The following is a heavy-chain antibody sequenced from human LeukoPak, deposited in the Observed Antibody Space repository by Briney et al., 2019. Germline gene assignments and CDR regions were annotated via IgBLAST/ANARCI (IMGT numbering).Heavy chain of an antibody. V-gene: IGHV3-74*01. Sequence: GGSLSLSCAASGFTFSSYWMHWVRQAPGQGLVWVSRINTDGSSATYADSGKGRLSISRDNAKNTLYLQINSLRGEDTAVYYCTRPYSYGFWGAFDIWGQGTMVTVSS. CDR3: TRPYSYGFWGAFDI. CDR2: INTDGSSA. J-gene: IGHJ3*02. CDR1: GFTFSSYW. D-gene: IGHD5-18*01.